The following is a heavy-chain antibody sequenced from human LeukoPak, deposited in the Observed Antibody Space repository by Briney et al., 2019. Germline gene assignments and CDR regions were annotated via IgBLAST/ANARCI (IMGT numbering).Heavy chain of an antibody. Sequence: SETLSLSCAVLGGSFSGYYWSWIRQPPGNGLEWIGEISHSGSTNYNPSLKSRVTISLDMSKNHFSLKLNSVTAADTAVYYCARPTSWVNYFDPWGQGTLVTVSS. CDR1: GGSFSGYY. J-gene: IGHJ5*02. CDR3: ARPTSWVNYFDP. CDR2: ISHSGST. D-gene: IGHD1-7*01. V-gene: IGHV4-34*01.